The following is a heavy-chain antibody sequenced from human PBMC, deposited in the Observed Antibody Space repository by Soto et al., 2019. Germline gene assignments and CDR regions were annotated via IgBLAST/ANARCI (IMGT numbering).Heavy chain of an antibody. Sequence: PSETLSLTCTVSGGSISSGDYYWSWIRQPPGKGLEWIGYIYYSGSTYYNPSLKSRVTISVDTSKNQFSLKLSSVTAADTAVYYCARDVGYDGSGYHYYGMDVWGQGTTVTVSS. CDR2: IYYSGST. CDR3: ARDVGYDGSGYHYYGMDV. J-gene: IGHJ6*02. V-gene: IGHV4-30-4*01. D-gene: IGHD3-22*01. CDR1: GGSISSGDYY.